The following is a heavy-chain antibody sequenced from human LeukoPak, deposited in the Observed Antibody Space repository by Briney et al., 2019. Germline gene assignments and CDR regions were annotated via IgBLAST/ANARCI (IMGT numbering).Heavy chain of an antibody. J-gene: IGHJ4*02. Sequence: GGSLRLSCAASGFTFSKHWIHWVRQAPGKGLVWVSRINSDGSRTSYADSVKGRFTISRDNAKNTLYLQMNSLRAEDTAVYYCARDRGSTEFDYWGQGTLVTVSS. CDR2: INSDGSRT. CDR3: ARDRGSTEFDY. V-gene: IGHV3-74*01. D-gene: IGHD1-26*01. CDR1: GFTFSKHW.